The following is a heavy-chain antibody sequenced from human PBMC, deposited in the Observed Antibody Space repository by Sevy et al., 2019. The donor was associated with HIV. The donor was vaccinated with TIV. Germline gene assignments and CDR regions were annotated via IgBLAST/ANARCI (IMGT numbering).Heavy chain of an antibody. Sequence: SETLSLTCTVSGGSISSYYWSWIRQPPGKGLEWIGYIYYSGSTNYNPSLKSRVTLSVDTSKNQFSLRLSSVTAADTAVYYCARDLTVMAAPHPGAADGMDVWGQGTTVTVSS. J-gene: IGHJ6*02. D-gene: IGHD5-18*01. V-gene: IGHV4-59*01. CDR3: ARDLTVMAAPHPGAADGMDV. CDR2: IYYSGST. CDR1: GGSISSYY.